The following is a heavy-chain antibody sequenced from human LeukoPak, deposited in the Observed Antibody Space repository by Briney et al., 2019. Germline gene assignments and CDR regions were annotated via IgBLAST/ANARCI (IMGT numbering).Heavy chain of an antibody. CDR3: ARGDYDLDY. CDR1: GGSISSGGYS. Sequence: PSQTLSLTCAVSGGSISSGGYSWSWIRQPPGKGLEWIGYIYHSGSTYYNPSLKSRATISVDRSKNQFSLKLSSVTAADTAVYYCARGDYDLDYWGQGTLVTVSS. D-gene: IGHD5-12*01. CDR2: IYHSGST. V-gene: IGHV4-30-2*01. J-gene: IGHJ4*02.